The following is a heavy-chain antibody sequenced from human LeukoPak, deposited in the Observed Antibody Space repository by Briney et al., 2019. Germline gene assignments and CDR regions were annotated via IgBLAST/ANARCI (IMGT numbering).Heavy chain of an antibody. D-gene: IGHD2-15*01. CDR2: MNPNSGNT. CDR1: GYTFTSYD. Sequence: ASVKVSCKASGYTFTSYDINWVRQATGQGLEWMGWMNPNSGNTGYAQKFQGRVTITRNTSISTAYMELSSLRSEDTAVYYCATGRRYCSGGSCYYFDYWGQGTLVTVSS. CDR3: ATGRRYCSGGSCYYFDY. J-gene: IGHJ4*02. V-gene: IGHV1-8*03.